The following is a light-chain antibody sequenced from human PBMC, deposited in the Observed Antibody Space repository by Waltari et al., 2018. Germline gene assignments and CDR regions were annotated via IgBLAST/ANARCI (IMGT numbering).Light chain of an antibody. V-gene: IGLV6-57*04. J-gene: IGLJ2*01. CDR3: QSYDDRSVV. CDR2: EDN. Sequence: NFMLTQPHSVSESPGKTVTIPCTRSSGRISTNDVQWYQQRPGSAPTTVIYEDNQRPSGVPDRFSGSIDSSSNSASLTISGLKPEDEADYYCQSYDDRSVVFGGGTKLTVL. CDR1: SGRISTND.